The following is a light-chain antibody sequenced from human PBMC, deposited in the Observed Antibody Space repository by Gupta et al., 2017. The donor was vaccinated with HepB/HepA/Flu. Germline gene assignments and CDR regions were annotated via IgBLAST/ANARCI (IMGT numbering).Light chain of an antibody. CDR3: QQYVTSPRT. V-gene: IGKV3-20*01. Sequence: DIVWTQTTGTMSLSPGERATLSCRASQSVTNSYLSWYQQKPGQAPRLLIYDASSRATGIPDRCSRSWSGTDFTLTISRLEPEDFAVYYCQQYVTSPRTFGQGTKVEIK. J-gene: IGKJ1*01. CDR1: QSVTNSY. CDR2: DAS.